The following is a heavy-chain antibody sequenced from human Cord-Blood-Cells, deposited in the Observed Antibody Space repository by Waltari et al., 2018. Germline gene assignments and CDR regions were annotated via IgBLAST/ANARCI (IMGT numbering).Heavy chain of an antibody. D-gene: IGHD3-22*01. CDR1: GFTVSSNY. CDR2: IYSGGST. CDR3: ARDRYYDSSGYYYYYYGMDG. J-gene: IGHJ6*02. V-gene: IGHV3-53*01. Sequence: EVQLVESGGGLIQPGGSLRLSCAASGFTVSSNYMSWVRQAPGKGLEWVSVIYSGGSTYYADSVKGRFTISRDNSKNTLYLQMNSLRAEDTAVYYCARDRYYDSSGYYYYYYGMDGWGQWP.